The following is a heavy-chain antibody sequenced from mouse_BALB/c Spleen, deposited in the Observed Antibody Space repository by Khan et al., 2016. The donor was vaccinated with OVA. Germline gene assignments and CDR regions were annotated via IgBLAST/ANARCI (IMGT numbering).Heavy chain of an antibody. CDR3: ARGSGGDFDY. J-gene: IGHJ2*01. D-gene: IGHD4-1*01. CDR2: ISYSGNT. Sequence: VQLQQSGPGLVKPSQSLSLTCTVTGYSITSDYAWNWIRQFPGNKLEWLGYISYSGNTKYNPSLKSRISVTRDTSKNQFFLQLNSVTTEDSATYYCARGSGGDFDYWGQGTTLTVSS. CDR1: GYSITSDYA. V-gene: IGHV3-2*02.